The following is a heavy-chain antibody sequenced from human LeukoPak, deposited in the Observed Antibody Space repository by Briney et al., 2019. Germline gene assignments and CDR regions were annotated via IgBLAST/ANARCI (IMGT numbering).Heavy chain of an antibody. Sequence: GGSLRLSCAASGFAFSSYWMHWVRQDPGKGLVWVSRINTDGTTTVYADSVRGRFTISRDNAKNTLYLQMNSLRGEDTAVYYCVRDGHGGSGSYWGQGTLVTVSS. CDR3: VRDGHGGSGSY. J-gene: IGHJ4*02. CDR1: GFAFSSYW. V-gene: IGHV3-74*01. D-gene: IGHD2-15*01. CDR2: INTDGTTT.